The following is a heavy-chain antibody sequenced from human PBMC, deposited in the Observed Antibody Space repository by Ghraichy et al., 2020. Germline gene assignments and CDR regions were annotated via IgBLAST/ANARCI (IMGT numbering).Heavy chain of an antibody. CDR2: ISHDGNNK. D-gene: IGHD6-13*01. CDR3: VKDRQQLVRFFEV. Sequence: GGSLRLSCIVSGFTFRNYGMHWARQGPGKGLEWVASISHDGNNKYYSGSVKGRFAISRDNSKNTLYLQMNSLTREDTAVYHCVKDRQQLVRFFEVWGQGTRVNVSA. CDR1: GFTFRNYG. V-gene: IGHV3-30*18. J-gene: IGHJ4*02.